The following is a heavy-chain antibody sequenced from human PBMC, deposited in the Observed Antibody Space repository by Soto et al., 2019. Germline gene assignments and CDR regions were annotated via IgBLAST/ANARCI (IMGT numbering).Heavy chain of an antibody. D-gene: IGHD2-21*02. CDR3: ARGEAYCGGDCYYFDY. CDR2: IYYSGST. Sequence: QVQLQESGPGLVKPSQTLSLTCTVSGGSISSGGYYWSWIRQHPGTGLEWIGYIYYSGSTYYTPSLKSRVTISVDTSKNQFSLKLSSVTAADTAVYYCARGEAYCGGDCYYFDYWGQGTLVTVSS. V-gene: IGHV4-31*03. CDR1: GGSISSGGYY. J-gene: IGHJ4*02.